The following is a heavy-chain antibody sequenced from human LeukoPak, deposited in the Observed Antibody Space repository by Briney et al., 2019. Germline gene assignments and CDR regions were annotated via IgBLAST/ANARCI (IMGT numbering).Heavy chain of an antibody. D-gene: IGHD2-2*02. CDR1: GFTFSTYS. J-gene: IGHJ5*02. CDR2: ISSSGSYI. V-gene: IGHV3-21*01. CDR3: AGEVDCSSTSCYNEGWFDP. Sequence: GGSLRLXCAASGFTFSTYSMNWVRQAPGKGLEWVSSISSSGSYIYYADSVKGRFTISRDNAKNSLYLQMNGLRAEDTAVYYCAGEVDCSSTSCYNEGWFDPWGQGTLVTVSS.